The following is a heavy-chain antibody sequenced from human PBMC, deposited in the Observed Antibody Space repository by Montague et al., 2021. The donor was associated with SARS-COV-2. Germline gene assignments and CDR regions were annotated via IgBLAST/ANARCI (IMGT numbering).Heavy chain of an antibody. D-gene: IGHD3-22*01. CDR1: GGSISNYY. J-gene: IGHJ6*02. Sequence: SETLSLTCTVSGGSISNYYWSWIRQPAGKGLEWIGRINASGNTNYNPSLKSRVTMSVDTSKNQFSLKLSSVTAADTAVYYCARDRPRSYYYDVVTYTSGGYGVDVWGQGTTVTVSS. V-gene: IGHV4-4*07. CDR3: ARDRPRSYYYDVVTYTSGGYGVDV. CDR2: INASGNT.